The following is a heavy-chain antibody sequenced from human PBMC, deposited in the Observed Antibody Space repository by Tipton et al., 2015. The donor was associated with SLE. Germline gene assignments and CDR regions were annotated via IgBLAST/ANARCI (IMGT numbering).Heavy chain of an antibody. V-gene: IGHV4-38-2*01. J-gene: IGHJ4*02. Sequence: TLSLTCAVSAYSITNGYYWGWIRQPPGKGLEWIGSIYYSGSTYYNPSLKSRVTISVDTSKNQFSLKLSSVTAADTAVYYCATELFRGYTSGWGPDYWGQGTLVTVSS. CDR3: ATELFRGYTSGWGPDY. D-gene: IGHD6-19*01. CDR2: IYYSGST. CDR1: AYSITNGYY.